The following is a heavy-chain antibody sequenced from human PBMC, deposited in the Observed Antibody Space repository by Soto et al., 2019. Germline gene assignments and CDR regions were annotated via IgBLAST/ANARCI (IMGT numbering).Heavy chain of an antibody. D-gene: IGHD6-19*01. V-gene: IGHV3-49*03. J-gene: IGHJ4*02. CDR1: GFTFGDYA. CDR2: IRSKTYGGTT. CDR3: SRGGSLQWLVPEDY. Sequence: EVQLVESGGGLVQPGRSLRLSCTASGFTFGDYAMSWFRQAPGKGLEWVGFIRSKTYGGTTEYAASVKGRFTISTDDSKTIASLHMNSLKSEDTAVYYCSRGGSLQWLVPEDYWGQGTLVTVSS.